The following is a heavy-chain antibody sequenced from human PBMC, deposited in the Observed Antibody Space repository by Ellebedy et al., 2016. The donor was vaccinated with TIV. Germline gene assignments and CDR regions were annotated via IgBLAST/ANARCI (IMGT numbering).Heavy chain of an antibody. CDR2: IDPSDSYT. CDR3: AREEGIVGALYGMDV. Sequence: GGSLRLXXKGSGYSFTSYWISWVRQMPGKGLEWMGRIDPSDSYTNYSPSFQGHVTISADKSISTAYLQWSSLKASDTAMYYCAREEGIVGALYGMDVWGQGTTVTVSS. CDR1: GYSFTSYW. V-gene: IGHV5-10-1*01. J-gene: IGHJ6*02. D-gene: IGHD1-26*01.